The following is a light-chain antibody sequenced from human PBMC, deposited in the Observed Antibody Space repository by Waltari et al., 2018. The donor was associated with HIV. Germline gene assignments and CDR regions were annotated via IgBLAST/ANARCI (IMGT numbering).Light chain of an antibody. CDR2: RNN. CDR3: ASWDDSLSGPG. Sequence: QSVLTQPPSASGTPGQRVTIPCSGSSSNIGRNYVYWYQQLPGTAPKLLIYRNNQRPSGVPDRFSGSKSGTSASLAISGLRSEDEADYYCASWDDSLSGPGFGGGTKLTVL. CDR1: SSNIGRNY. J-gene: IGLJ2*01. V-gene: IGLV1-47*01.